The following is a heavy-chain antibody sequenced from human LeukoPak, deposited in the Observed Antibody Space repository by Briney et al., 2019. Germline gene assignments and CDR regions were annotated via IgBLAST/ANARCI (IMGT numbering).Heavy chain of an antibody. Sequence: ASVKVSCKASGYTSTSYAMNWVRQAPGQGLEWMGWINTNTGNPTYAQGFTGRFVFSLDTSVSTAYLQISSLKAEDTAVYYCARETDSSSWWGGDDAFDIWGQGTMVTVSS. V-gene: IGHV7-4-1*02. CDR2: INTNTGNP. D-gene: IGHD6-13*01. CDR1: GYTSTSYA. J-gene: IGHJ3*02. CDR3: ARETDSSSWWGGDDAFDI.